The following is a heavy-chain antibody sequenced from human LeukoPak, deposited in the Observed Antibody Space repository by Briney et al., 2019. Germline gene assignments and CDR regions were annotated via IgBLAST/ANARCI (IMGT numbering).Heavy chain of an antibody. Sequence: PGGSLRLSCAASGFTFSSYAMSWVRQAPGKGLEWVSSISSSSSYIYYADSVKGRFTISRDNAKNSLYLQMNSLRAEDTAVYYCARDLNDFWSGKGWFDPWGQGTLVTVSS. J-gene: IGHJ5*02. CDR2: ISSSSSYI. D-gene: IGHD3-3*01. CDR1: GFTFSSYA. V-gene: IGHV3-21*01. CDR3: ARDLNDFWSGKGWFDP.